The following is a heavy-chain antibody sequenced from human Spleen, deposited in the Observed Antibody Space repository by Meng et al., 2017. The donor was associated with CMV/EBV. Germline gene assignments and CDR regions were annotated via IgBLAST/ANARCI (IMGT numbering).Heavy chain of an antibody. Sequence: SETLSLTCTVSGGSVSSGSYYWSWIRQPPGKGLEWIGYIYYSGSTNYNPSLKSRVTISVDTSKNQFSLKLSSVTAADTAVYYCARGRDYSNFDYWGRGTLVTVSS. CDR3: ARGRDYSNFDY. V-gene: IGHV4-61*01. D-gene: IGHD4-11*01. CDR2: IYYSGST. CDR1: GGSVSSGSYY. J-gene: IGHJ4*02.